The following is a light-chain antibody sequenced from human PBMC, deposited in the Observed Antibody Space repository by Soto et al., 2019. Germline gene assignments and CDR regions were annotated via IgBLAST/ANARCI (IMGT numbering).Light chain of an antibody. V-gene: IGKV3-20*01. J-gene: IGKJ1*01. CDR3: QQYGSLSST. CDR2: HAS. Sequence: ILLMQSPGTLSLSPGERATLSCRASRSLSREYLAWYQQKPGQAPRLLFYHASSRATGTPERFSVSGSGTDFTLTISRLEPGDFEVYYCQQYGSLSSTCGQGTKVDIK. CDR1: RSLSREY.